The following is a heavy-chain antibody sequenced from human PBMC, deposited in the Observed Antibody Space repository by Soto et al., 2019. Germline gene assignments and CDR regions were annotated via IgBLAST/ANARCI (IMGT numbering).Heavy chain of an antibody. CDR1: GGSVSSGNNY. V-gene: IGHV4-61*01. CDR2: IYYTGST. Sequence: QVQLQESGPGLVKPSETLSLTCTVSGGSVSSGNNYWSWIRQPPGKGLEWIGYIYYTGSTSYNPSLQSRVTISLDTVQNQFFPNLDSGTAADTAVYFCASALYCRGGACSFDPRGQGTLVTGSS. D-gene: IGHD2-15*01. J-gene: IGHJ5*02. CDR3: ASALYCRGGACSFDP.